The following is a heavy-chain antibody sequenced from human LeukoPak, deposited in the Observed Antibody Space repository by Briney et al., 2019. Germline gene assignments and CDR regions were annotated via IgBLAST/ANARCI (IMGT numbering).Heavy chain of an antibody. Sequence: GGSLRLSCSASGFTFSSYAMHWVRQAPGKGLEYVSALSSNGGSTYYADSVKGRCTISRDNSKDTLYLQMSSLRAEDTAVYYCGLAAYYYDSSGSDDAFDIWGQGTMVIVSS. CDR1: GFTFSSYA. D-gene: IGHD3-22*01. V-gene: IGHV3-64D*08. J-gene: IGHJ3*02. CDR2: LSSNGGST. CDR3: GLAAYYYDSSGSDDAFDI.